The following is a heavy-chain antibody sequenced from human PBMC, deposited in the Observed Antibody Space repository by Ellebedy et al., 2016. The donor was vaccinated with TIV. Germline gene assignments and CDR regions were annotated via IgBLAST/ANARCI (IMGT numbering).Heavy chain of an antibody. CDR3: AKVRSNWNYFDY. V-gene: IGHV3-23*01. CDR1: GFSVTSYS. D-gene: IGHD1-20*01. J-gene: IGHJ4*02. Sequence: GGSLRLSCAASGFSVTSYSMNWVRQAPGKGLEWVSGISGSGDTTYYADSVKGRFTISRDSSKYTLYLQMNSLRAEDTAVYYCAKVRSNWNYFDYWGQGTLVTVSS. CDR2: ISGSGDTT.